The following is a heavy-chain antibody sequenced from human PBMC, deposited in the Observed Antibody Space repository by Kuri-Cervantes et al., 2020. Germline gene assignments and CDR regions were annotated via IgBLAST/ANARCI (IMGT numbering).Heavy chain of an antibody. J-gene: IGHJ5*02. V-gene: IGHV4-34*01. CDR2: IYYSGST. D-gene: IGHD6-13*01. CDR1: GGSFSGYY. Sequence: SQTLSLTCAVYGGSFSGYYWGWIRQPLGKGLEWIGSIYYSGSTYYNPSLKSRVTISVDTSKNQFSLKLSSVTAADTAVYYCARGLSVAAGKDGWFDPWGQGTLVTVSS. CDR3: ARGLSVAAGKDGWFDP.